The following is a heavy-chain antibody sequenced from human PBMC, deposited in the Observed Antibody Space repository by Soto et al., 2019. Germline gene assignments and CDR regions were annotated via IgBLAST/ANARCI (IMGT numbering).Heavy chain of an antibody. CDR3: ARHGPIDSSGYYPFDY. CDR1: GGSISSNTYY. CDR2: IYYSGNT. V-gene: IGHV4-39*01. D-gene: IGHD3-22*01. Sequence: QLQLQESGPGLVKPSETLSLTCTVSGGSISSNTYYWGWIRQPPGKGLEWIGGIYYSGNTYYNPSLKSRVTISVDTSKSQFSLKLSSVTAADTAVYYCARHGPIDSSGYYPFDYWGQGTLVTVSS. J-gene: IGHJ4*02.